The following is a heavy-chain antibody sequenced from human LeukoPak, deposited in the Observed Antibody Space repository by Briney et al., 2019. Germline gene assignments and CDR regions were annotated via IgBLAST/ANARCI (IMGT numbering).Heavy chain of an antibody. V-gene: IGHV4-34*01. D-gene: IGHD5-18*01. CDR1: GGSFTIYS. J-gene: IGHJ4*02. CDR3: ARGGSGYSYGKIDS. CDR2: INHSGNT. Sequence: SETLSLTCAVYGGSFTIYSWTWIRQSPGKGLEWIGEINHSGNTNYNPSLKRRVNISVDTSKNQFSLKLSSVTAADTAVYYCARGGSGYSYGKIDSWGQGILVTVSS.